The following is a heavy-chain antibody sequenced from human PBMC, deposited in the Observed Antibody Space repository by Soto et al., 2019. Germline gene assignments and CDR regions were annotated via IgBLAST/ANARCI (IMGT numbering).Heavy chain of an antibody. CDR2: INHVGGT. V-gene: IGHV4-34*01. CDR3: ARGQKGYSSSWYVD. CDR1: GGSFSGYY. Sequence: QVQLQQWGAGLLKPSETLSLTCAVYGGSFSGYYWSWIRQPPGKGLEWIGEINHVGGTNYNPSLRSHLKISVDTSKNQVSLKVNSVTAANTAVYYCARGQKGYSSSWYVDWGQGTPVTVSS. D-gene: IGHD6-13*01. J-gene: IGHJ4*02.